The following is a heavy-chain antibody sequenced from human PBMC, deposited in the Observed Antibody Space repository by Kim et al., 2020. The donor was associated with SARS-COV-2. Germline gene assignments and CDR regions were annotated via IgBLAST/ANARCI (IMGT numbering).Heavy chain of an antibody. J-gene: IGHJ4*02. D-gene: IGHD3-16*01. CDR3: ARLWGSSEGDY. V-gene: IGHV1-2*02. Sequence: TKYAQKFQGRVTMTRDTSISTAYMELSSLRSDDTAVYYWARLWGSSEGDYWGQGTLVAVSS. CDR2: T.